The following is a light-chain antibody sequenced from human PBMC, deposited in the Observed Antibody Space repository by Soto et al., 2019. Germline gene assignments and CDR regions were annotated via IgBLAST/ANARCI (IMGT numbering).Light chain of an antibody. J-gene: IGKJ4*01. CDR3: QQLNSYPLT. V-gene: IGKV1-9*01. Sequence: DIQLTQSPSFLSASVGDRVTITCRASQGIRIYLAWYQQKPGKAPNLLIYAASTLQSGVPSRFSGSGSGTKFTLTINSLQPQDFATYYCQQLNSYPLTLGGGTKAEIK. CDR2: AAS. CDR1: QGIRIY.